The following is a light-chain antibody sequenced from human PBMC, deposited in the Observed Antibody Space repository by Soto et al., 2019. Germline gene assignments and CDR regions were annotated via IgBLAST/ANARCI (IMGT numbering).Light chain of an antibody. Sequence: QSVLTQPPSVSAAPGQKVTISCFGSSSNIGSNYVSWYKHLPRTAPKLLIYENYKRPSGIPDRFSGSKSGTSATLGITGLQTGDEADYYCGTWDSSLTTFVFGTGTKLTVL. V-gene: IGLV1-51*02. CDR2: ENY. CDR1: SSNIGSNY. J-gene: IGLJ1*01. CDR3: GTWDSSLTTFV.